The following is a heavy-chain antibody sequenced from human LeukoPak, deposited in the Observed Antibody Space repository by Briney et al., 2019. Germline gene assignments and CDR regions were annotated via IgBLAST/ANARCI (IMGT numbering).Heavy chain of an antibody. V-gene: IGHV3-30*04. CDR3: ARDGEGLLWFGELSYFDY. Sequence: GGSLRLSCAASGFTFSSYAMHWVRQAPGKGLEWVAVISYDGSNKYCADSVKGRFTISRDNSKNTLYLQMNSLRAEDTAVYYCARDGEGLLWFGELSYFDYWGQGTLVTVSS. CDR2: ISYDGSNK. CDR1: GFTFSSYA. J-gene: IGHJ4*02. D-gene: IGHD3-10*01.